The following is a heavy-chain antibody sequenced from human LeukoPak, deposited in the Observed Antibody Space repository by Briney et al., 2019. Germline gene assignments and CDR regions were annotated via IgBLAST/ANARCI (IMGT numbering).Heavy chain of an antibody. CDR2: IRYDGSDK. V-gene: IGHV3-30*02. CDR1: GFTFSSYG. J-gene: IGHJ6*03. Sequence: GGSLSLACAASGFTFSSYGIHWVRQAPGKGLEWVAFIRYDGSDKYYADSVKGRFTISRDNSKNTLYLQMNSLRAEDTAIYYCAKDGLGGFGDYMDVWGKGTTVTISS. CDR3: AKDGLGGFGDYMDV. D-gene: IGHD3-10*01.